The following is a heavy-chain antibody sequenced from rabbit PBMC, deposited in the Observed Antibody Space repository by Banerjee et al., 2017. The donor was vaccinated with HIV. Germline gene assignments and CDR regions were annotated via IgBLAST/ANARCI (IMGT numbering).Heavy chain of an antibody. V-gene: IGHV1S45*01. CDR3: ARDLAGVIGWNFNL. Sequence: QEQLEESGGDLVKPEGSLTLTCTASGFSFSNNVMCWVRQAPGKGLEWIGCIYTGDDNTYYASWAKGRFTISKTSWTTVTLQMTSLTAADTATHFCARDLAGVIGWNFNLWGPGTLVTVS. D-gene: IGHD4-1*01. CDR2: IYTGDDNT. J-gene: IGHJ4*01. CDR1: GFSFSNNV.